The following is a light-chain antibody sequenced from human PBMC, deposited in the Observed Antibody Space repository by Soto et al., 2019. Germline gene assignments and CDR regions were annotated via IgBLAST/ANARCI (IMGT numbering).Light chain of an antibody. V-gene: IGKV1-5*01. J-gene: IGKJ5*01. Sequence: DLQLTQSRSTLSASVGDRVTITCRASQSISSWLAWYQQKPGKAPKLLIYDASVLASGVPSRFSGSGSGTEFTLTISSLQSEDSAVYYCQQYHKWPPITFGQGTRLEIK. CDR1: QSISSW. CDR3: QQYHKWPPIT. CDR2: DAS.